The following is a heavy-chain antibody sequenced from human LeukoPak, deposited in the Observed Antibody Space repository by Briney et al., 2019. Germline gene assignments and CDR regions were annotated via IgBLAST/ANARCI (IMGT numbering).Heavy chain of an antibody. Sequence: SEPLSLTCTVSGGSISSYNWRWIQHPPGEGMARIGYIYCSGSTNCNPSLKSRLSISVDTSKNQFSLKLSSVSAADTAVYYCARVDFWSGHLDPWGQGTLVTVSS. V-gene: IGHV4-59*12. CDR2: IYCSGST. D-gene: IGHD3-3*01. CDR3: ARVDFWSGHLDP. CDR1: GGSISSYN. J-gene: IGHJ5*02.